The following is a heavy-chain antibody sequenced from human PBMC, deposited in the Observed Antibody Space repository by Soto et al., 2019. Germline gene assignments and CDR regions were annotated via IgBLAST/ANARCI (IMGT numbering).Heavy chain of an antibody. J-gene: IGHJ4*02. D-gene: IGHD4-17*01. CDR2: ISAYNGNT. CDR3: ARGDIGTTVTPG. Sequence: QVQLVQSGAEVKKPGASVKVSCKASGYTFTSYGISWVRQAPGQGLEWMGWISAYNGNTTYAQKPQGRVTITTATSTSTAYMELTSLTSDDTAVYYCARGDIGTTVTPGWGQGTLVTVSS. V-gene: IGHV1-18*01. CDR1: GYTFTSYG.